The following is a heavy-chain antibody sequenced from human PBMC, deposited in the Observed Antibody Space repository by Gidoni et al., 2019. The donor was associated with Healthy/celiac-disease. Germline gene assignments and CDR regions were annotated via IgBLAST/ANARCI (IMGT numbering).Heavy chain of an antibody. D-gene: IGHD6-13*01. Sequence: QVQLVEAGGGVVQPGRSRRLSWADSGFTFSSYAMHWVRQAPGKGLEWVAVISYDGSNKYYAASVKGRFTISRDNSTNTPYLQMNSLRAEDTAVYYCARRIAAAGSDYWGQGTLVTVSS. CDR3: ARRIAAAGSDY. CDR1: GFTFSSYA. V-gene: IGHV3-30*04. J-gene: IGHJ4*02. CDR2: ISYDGSNK.